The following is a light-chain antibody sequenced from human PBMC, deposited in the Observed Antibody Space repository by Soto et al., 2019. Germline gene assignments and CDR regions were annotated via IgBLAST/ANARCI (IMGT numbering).Light chain of an antibody. J-gene: IGKJ2*01. Sequence: EIVLTQSPATLSLSPGERATLSCRASQSVNTYLAWYQQKPGLAPRLLIYDASNRATGIPARFSGSGSGTDFTLTINSLEPEDFAVYFCQQRSGWPPMFSFGQGTKLEIK. CDR2: DAS. CDR3: QQRSGWPPMFS. V-gene: IGKV3-11*01. CDR1: QSVNTY.